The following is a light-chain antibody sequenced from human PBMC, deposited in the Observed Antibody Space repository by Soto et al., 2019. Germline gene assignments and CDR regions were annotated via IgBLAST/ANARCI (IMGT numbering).Light chain of an antibody. CDR3: QSYDSSLGGSF. Sequence: QSVLTQPPSVSGAPGQRVTISCTGSSSNIGAGYDVHWYQQLPGTAPKLVIFGSRHRPSGVPDRFSGSKSGTSASLPITGLQAEDEADYYCQSYDSSLGGSFFGTGTKLTVL. V-gene: IGLV1-40*01. J-gene: IGLJ1*01. CDR1: SSNIGAGYD. CDR2: GSR.